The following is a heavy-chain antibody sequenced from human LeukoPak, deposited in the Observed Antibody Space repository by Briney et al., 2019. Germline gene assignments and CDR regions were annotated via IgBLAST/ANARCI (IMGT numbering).Heavy chain of an antibody. Sequence: SETLSLTCAVYGGSFSGYYWSWIRQPPGKGLEWIGEINHSGSTNYNPSLKSRVTISVDTSKNQFSLKLSSVTAADTAVYYCARHLWGYYYYYMDVWGKGTTVTVSS. V-gene: IGHV4-34*01. D-gene: IGHD1-26*01. CDR2: INHSGST. CDR1: GGSFSGYY. J-gene: IGHJ6*03. CDR3: ARHLWGYYYYYMDV.